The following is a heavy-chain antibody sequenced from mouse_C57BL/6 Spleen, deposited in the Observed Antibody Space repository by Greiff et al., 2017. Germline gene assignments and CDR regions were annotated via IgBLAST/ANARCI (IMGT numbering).Heavy chain of an antibody. J-gene: IGHJ2*01. Sequence: VQLQQSGAELVMPGASVKLSCKASGYTFTSYWMHWVKQRPGQGLEWIGEIDPSDSYTNYNQKVKGKSTLTVDKSSSTAYMQLSSLTSEDSAVYYRGRHFRRSYRFGYWGQGPTLTVSS. CDR1: GYTFTSYW. D-gene: IGHD1-1*01. CDR3: GRHFRRSYRFGY. CDR2: IDPSDSYT. V-gene: IGHV1-69*01.